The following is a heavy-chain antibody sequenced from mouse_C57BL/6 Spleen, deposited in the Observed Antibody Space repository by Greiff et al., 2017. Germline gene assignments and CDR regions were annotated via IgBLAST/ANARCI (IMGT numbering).Heavy chain of an antibody. D-gene: IGHD2-5*01. Sequence: EVKLMESEGGLVQPGSSMKLSCTASGFTFSDYYMAWVRQVPEKGLEWVANINYDGSSTYYLDSLKSRFIISRDNAKNILYLQMSSLKSEDTATYYCARGGYSNCGPFAYWGQGTLVTVSA. CDR1: GFTFSDYY. J-gene: IGHJ3*01. CDR3: ARGGYSNCGPFAY. CDR2: INYDGSST. V-gene: IGHV5-16*01.